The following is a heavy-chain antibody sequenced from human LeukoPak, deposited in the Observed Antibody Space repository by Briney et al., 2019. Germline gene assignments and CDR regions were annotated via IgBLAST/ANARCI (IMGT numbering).Heavy chain of an antibody. Sequence: SETLSLTCTVSGYSISSGYYWGWIRQPPGKGLEWIGSIYHSGSTYYNPSLKSRVTISVDTSKNQFSLKLSSVTAADTAVYYCARITMIVAIDQWGQGTRVTVSS. CDR2: IYHSGST. CDR3: ARITMIVAIDQ. CDR1: GYSISSGYY. J-gene: IGHJ4*02. V-gene: IGHV4-38-2*02. D-gene: IGHD3-22*01.